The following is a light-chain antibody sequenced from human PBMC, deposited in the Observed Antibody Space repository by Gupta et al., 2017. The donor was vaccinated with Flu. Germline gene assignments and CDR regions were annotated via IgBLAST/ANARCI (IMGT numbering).Light chain of an antibody. V-gene: IGLV2-23*01. CDR2: EGS. Sequence: QSALTQPASVSGSPGQSITISCTGTSSDVGSYNLVSWYQQDPGKGNKLIIYEGSKRPSGVANRFSGSKSGNTASLTISGRQAEDEADYYCCSYAGSSTLVFGGGTKLAVL. J-gene: IGLJ2*01. CDR3: CSYAGSSTLV. CDR1: SSDVGSYNL.